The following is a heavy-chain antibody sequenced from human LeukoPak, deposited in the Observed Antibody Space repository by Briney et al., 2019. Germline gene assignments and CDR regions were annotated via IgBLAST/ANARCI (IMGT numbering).Heavy chain of an antibody. D-gene: IGHD6-19*01. J-gene: IGHJ3*02. Sequence: ASVKVSCKTSGYTFTRCAVHWVRQAPGQRLEWMGWIHADSGNTKYSQKLQGRVTIARDTSAGTIYMELSSLRFEDTAVYFCTIGLAGDWDAFDIWGLGTMVTVSS. CDR1: GYTFTRCA. CDR3: TIGLAGDWDAFDI. V-gene: IGHV1-3*01. CDR2: IHADSGNT.